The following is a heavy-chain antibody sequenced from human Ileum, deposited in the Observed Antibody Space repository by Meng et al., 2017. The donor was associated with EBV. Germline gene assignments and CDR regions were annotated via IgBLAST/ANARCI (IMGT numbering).Heavy chain of an antibody. CDR3: ARWAFIYSYGFDN. Sequence: QRQESGPWRVKTSGTLSLTCAVSGGSITERTSWSWVRQPPGQGLEWIGEIYHNGGTNYNPSLKSRVTISVDKSKNEISLKLRSVTAADTAVYYCARWAFIYSYGFDNWGQGTLVTVSS. CDR2: IYHNGGT. J-gene: IGHJ4*02. D-gene: IGHD5-18*01. V-gene: IGHV4-4*02. CDR1: GGSITERTS.